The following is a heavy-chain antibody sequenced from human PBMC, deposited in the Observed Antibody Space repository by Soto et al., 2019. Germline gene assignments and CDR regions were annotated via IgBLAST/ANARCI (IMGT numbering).Heavy chain of an antibody. Sequence: PGGSLRLSCAASAFTFGSYALTWVRQAPGKGLEWVSSVSPSGDNTYYADSVKGRFTISRGNSKNTLYLQMNSLRAEDTAVYYCAKSGSHSYFDYWGQGTLVTV. J-gene: IGHJ4*02. V-gene: IGHV3-23*01. CDR2: VSPSGDNT. CDR1: AFTFGSYA. CDR3: AKSGSHSYFDY. D-gene: IGHD3-10*01.